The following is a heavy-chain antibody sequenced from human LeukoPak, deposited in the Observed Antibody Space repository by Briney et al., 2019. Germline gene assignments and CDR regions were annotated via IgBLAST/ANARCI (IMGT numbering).Heavy chain of an antibody. V-gene: IGHV3-23*01. Sequence: GGSLRLSCAASGFTFSDYALGWVRQAPGRGLEWVATLSGSGAGTYYSDSVQGRFTISRDNSKNTLYLQMNSLRAEDTAVYYCAKDQGGPYGDYAFDYWGQGTLVTVSS. CDR3: AKDQGGPYGDYAFDY. D-gene: IGHD4-17*01. J-gene: IGHJ4*02. CDR1: GFTFSDYA. CDR2: LSGSGAGT.